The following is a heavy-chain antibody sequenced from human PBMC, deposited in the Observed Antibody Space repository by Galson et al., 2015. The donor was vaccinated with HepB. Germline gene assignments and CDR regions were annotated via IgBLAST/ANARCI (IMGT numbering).Heavy chain of an antibody. CDR1: GFTFSDYY. Sequence: SLRLSCAASGFTFSDYYMSWIRQAPGKGLEWVSYISSSGSTIYYADSVKGRFTISRDNAKNSLYLQMKSLRAEDTVVYYCASSIRPYCSSTSCQYYYYYGMDVWGQGTTVTVSS. J-gene: IGHJ6*02. V-gene: IGHV3-11*01. CDR3: ASSIRPYCSSTSCQYYYYYGMDV. D-gene: IGHD2-2*01. CDR2: ISSSGSTI.